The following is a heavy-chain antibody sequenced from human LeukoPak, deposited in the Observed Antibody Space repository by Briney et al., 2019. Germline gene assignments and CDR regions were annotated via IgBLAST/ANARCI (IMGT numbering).Heavy chain of an antibody. J-gene: IGHJ6*03. D-gene: IGHD3-10*01. CDR3: ARDRYGSGSYYMDV. Sequence: SETLSLTCTVSGGSISSYYWSWIRQSPGKGVEWIGYIHYSGSTNYNPSLKSRVTISVDTSKNQFSLKLSSVTAADTAVYYCARDRYGSGSYYMDVWGKGTTVTVSS. CDR2: IHYSGST. CDR1: GGSISSYY. V-gene: IGHV4-59*12.